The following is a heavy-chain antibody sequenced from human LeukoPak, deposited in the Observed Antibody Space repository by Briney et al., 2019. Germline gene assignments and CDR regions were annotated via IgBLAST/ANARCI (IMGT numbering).Heavy chain of an antibody. J-gene: IGHJ4*02. CDR3: ARVRTGTRYYDSSGLNY. Sequence: ASVKVSCTASGYTFTSYDFNWVRQATGQGPEWMGWMNPNSGNTGYAQKFQGRVTMTRDTSISTAYMELSRLRSDDTAVYYCARVRTGTRYYDSSGLNYWGQGTLVTVSS. D-gene: IGHD3-22*01. V-gene: IGHV1-8*01. CDR1: GYTFTSYD. CDR2: MNPNSGNT.